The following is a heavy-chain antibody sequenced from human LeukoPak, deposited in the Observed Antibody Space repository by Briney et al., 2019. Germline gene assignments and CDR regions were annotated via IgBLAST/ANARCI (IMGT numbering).Heavy chain of an antibody. J-gene: IGHJ4*02. Sequence: PGGSLRLSCAASGFTFSNAWMSWVRQAPGKGLEWVGRIKSKTDGGTTDYAAPVKGRFTISRDDSKNTLYLQMNSLKTEDTAVYYCTTDPGYSSSGLGDYFDYWGQGTLVTVSS. V-gene: IGHV3-15*01. CDR1: GFTFSNAW. CDR2: IKSKTDGGTT. D-gene: IGHD5-18*01. CDR3: TTDPGYSSSGLGDYFDY.